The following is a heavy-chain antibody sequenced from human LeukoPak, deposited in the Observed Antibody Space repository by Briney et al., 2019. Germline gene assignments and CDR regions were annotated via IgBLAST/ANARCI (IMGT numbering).Heavy chain of an antibody. CDR1: EFTFRSYW. D-gene: IGHD2-15*01. CDR2: ISGDGSST. CDR3: TRRVDATRWYDP. V-gene: IGHV3-74*03. J-gene: IGHJ5*02. Sequence: PGGSLRLSCAASEFTFRSYWMHWVRQAPGEGLVWVSRISGDGSSTTYADSVKGRFIISRDNSKNTLYLQMDSLRAEDTAVYYCTRRVDATRWYDPWGQGTLVTDSS.